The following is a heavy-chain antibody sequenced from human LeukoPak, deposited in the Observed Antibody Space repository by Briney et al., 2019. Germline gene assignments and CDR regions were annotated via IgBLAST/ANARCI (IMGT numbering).Heavy chain of an antibody. CDR1: GGTFSSYA. D-gene: IGHD2-2*01. Sequence: SVKVSCKASGGTFSSYAISWVRQAPGQGLEWMGGIIPIFGTANYAQKFQGRVTITADESTSTAYMELSSLRSEDTAVYYCARVIVVVPAVADAFDIWGQGTMVTVSS. CDR2: IIPIFGTA. J-gene: IGHJ3*02. V-gene: IGHV1-69*13. CDR3: ARVIVVVPAVADAFDI.